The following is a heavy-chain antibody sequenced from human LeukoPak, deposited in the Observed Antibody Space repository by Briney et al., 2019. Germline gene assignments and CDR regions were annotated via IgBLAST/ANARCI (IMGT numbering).Heavy chain of an antibody. CDR3: ASGMAAAGDY. CDR2: IYSSGST. Sequence: PSETLSLTCTVSGGSISNSNYYWGWIRQPPGKGLEWIGSIYSSGSTYYNPSLKSRATISADTSKDQFSLKLSSVTAADTAVYYCASGMAAAGDYWGQGTLVTVSS. CDR1: GGSISNSNYY. V-gene: IGHV4-39*07. D-gene: IGHD6-13*01. J-gene: IGHJ4*02.